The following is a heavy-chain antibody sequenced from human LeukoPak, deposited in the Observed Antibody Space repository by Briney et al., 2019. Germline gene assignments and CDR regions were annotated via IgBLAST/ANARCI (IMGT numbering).Heavy chain of an antibody. D-gene: IGHD5-18*01. J-gene: IGHJ6*02. CDR1: GFTFSSYA. CDR2: IWYDGTNK. Sequence: GGSLRLSCAASGFTFSSYAMHWVRQAPGKGREWVAVIWYDGTNKYYADSVKGRFTISRDNSKKTLYLQVNSLRAEDTAVYYCAKDPSGGYNYAFKYYAMDVWGQGTTVTVSS. V-gene: IGHV3-30*02. CDR3: AKDPSGGYNYAFKYYAMDV.